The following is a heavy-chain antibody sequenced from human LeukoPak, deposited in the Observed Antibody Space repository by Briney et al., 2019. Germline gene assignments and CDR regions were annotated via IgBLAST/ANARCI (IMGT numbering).Heavy chain of an antibody. J-gene: IGHJ4*02. CDR1: GFTFSIHG. CDR3: AKDDGWLYYND. Sequence: QAGGSLRLSCAASGFTFSIHGMNWVRQAPGKGLEWVSGISPGGEIPYYADSVKGRFTISRDNSKDTVSLQMHSLRAEDTATYYCAKDDGWLYYNDWGQGTLVTVSS. D-gene: IGHD3-10*01. CDR2: ISPGGEIP. V-gene: IGHV3-23*01.